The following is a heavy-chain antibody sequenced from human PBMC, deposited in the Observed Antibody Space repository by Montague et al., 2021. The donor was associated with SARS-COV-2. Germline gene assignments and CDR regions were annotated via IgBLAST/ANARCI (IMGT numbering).Heavy chain of an antibody. CDR3: ARAVSVRRAVNWFDP. CDR1: GGSISSYY. CDR2: IYYSGGI. D-gene: IGHD3-10*01. Sequence: SETLSLTCTVSGGSISSYYWSWIRQPPGKGLEWLAYIYYSGGISSNASLKSRVSMSVDTSKNQFSLKLTSVTAADTAVYYCARAVSVRRAVNWFDPWGQGTLVTVSA. V-gene: IGHV4-59*13. J-gene: IGHJ5*02.